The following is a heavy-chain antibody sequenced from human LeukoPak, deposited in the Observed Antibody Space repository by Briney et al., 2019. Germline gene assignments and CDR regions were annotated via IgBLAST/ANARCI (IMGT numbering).Heavy chain of an antibody. J-gene: IGHJ5*02. CDR1: GYTFTSYG. CDR3: ARLSSGIPFNWFDP. D-gene: IGHD3-22*01. V-gene: IGHV1-18*01. Sequence: ASVKVSCKASGYTFTSYGISWVRQAPGQGLEWMGWISGYNGNTNYAQKLQGRVTMTTDTSTSTAYMELRSLRSDDTAVYYCARLSSGIPFNWFDPWGQGTLVTVSS. CDR2: ISGYNGNT.